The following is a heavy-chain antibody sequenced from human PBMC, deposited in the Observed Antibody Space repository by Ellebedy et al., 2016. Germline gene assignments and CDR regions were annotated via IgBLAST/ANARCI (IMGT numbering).Heavy chain of an antibody. Sequence: GGSLRLSXAGSGFTFSRYGMHWVRQAPGKGLEWVAAILYDGSNKFYGDSVKGRFTVSRDNSNNTVSLQMNSLRAEDTAVYYCAKRVESGHYGMDVWGQGATVTVSS. V-gene: IGHV3-30*18. CDR2: ILYDGSNK. CDR1: GFTFSRYG. CDR3: AKRVESGHYGMDV. J-gene: IGHJ6*02. D-gene: IGHD3-3*01.